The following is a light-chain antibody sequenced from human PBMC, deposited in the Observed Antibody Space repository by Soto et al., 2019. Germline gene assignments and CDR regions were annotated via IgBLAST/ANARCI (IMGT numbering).Light chain of an antibody. J-gene: IGKJ5*01. V-gene: IGKV1-5*01. CDR2: DAS. CDR3: QQYNSYSIT. CDR1: QSISSW. Sequence: DIQMTQSPSTLSASVGDRVTITCRASQSISSWLAWYQQKPGKAPKLLIYDASSLESGVPSRFSGSGSGTEFTLTISSLQPDDLATYYCQQYNSYSITFGQGTRLESK.